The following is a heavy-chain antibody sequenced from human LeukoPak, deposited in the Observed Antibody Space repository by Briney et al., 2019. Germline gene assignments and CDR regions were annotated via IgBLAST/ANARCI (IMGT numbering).Heavy chain of an antibody. CDR3: ARDDDGSGKYGQLY. CDR2: FWSDGRQK. Sequence: GGSLRLSCAASGLIFSNYGFHWVRQAPGKGLEWVAVFWSDGRQKYYVDSVKGRFTVSRDTSKKTVYLQMNSLRAEDTAVYYCARDDDGSGKYGQLYWGQGTLVTVSS. J-gene: IGHJ4*02. D-gene: IGHD3-10*01. V-gene: IGHV3-33*01. CDR1: GLIFSNYG.